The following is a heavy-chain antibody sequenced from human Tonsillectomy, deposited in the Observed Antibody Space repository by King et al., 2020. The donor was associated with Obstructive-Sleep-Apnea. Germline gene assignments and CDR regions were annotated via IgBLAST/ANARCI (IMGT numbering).Heavy chain of an antibody. Sequence: VQLVESGGGLVQPGRSLRLSYTASGFTFGDYAMSWFRQAPGKGLEWVGFIRSKAYGGTTEYAASVKGRFTISRDDSKSIAYLQMNSLKTEDTAVYYCTREGNWNPLHYFDYWGQGTLVTVSS. CDR2: IRSKAYGGTT. D-gene: IGHD1-20*01. V-gene: IGHV3-49*03. J-gene: IGHJ4*02. CDR3: TREGNWNPLHYFDY. CDR1: GFTFGDYA.